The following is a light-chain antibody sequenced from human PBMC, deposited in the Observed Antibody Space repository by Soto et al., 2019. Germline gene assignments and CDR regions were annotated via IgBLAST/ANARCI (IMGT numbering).Light chain of an antibody. CDR2: ATS. CDR1: QGIAPY. CDR3: QKYNSAPLT. J-gene: IGKJ4*01. Sequence: DVQMTQSPSSLSAFEGARVTITCRASQGIAPYLAWFQQKPGKVPKLLIYATSTLQSGVPSRFSSSGSGTDFTLTINSLQPEDVGTYYCQKYNSAPLTFGGGTKVEIK. V-gene: IGKV1-27*01.